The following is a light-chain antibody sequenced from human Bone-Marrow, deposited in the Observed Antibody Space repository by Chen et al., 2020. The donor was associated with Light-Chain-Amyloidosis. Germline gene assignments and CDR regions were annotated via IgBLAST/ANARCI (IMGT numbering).Light chain of an antibody. Sequence: SYVLTQPSSVSGAPGQTATIAWGGKNIGSTSVHWYQQTPGQAPLLVVYADSAPPSGIPERLSGSNSGHTATLAISRVDARDEADYYCPVWDRRSDRPVFGGGTKLTVL. CDR2: ADS. J-gene: IGLJ3*02. CDR3: PVWDRRSDRPV. V-gene: IGLV3-21*02. CDR1: NIGSTS.